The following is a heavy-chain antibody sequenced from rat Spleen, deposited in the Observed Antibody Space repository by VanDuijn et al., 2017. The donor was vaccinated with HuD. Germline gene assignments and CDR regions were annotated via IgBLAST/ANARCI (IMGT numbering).Heavy chain of an antibody. Sequence: EVQLVESGGDLVQPGRSVKLSCAASGFTFSDHYVAWVRQAPTKGLEWVATINYDGSSTFYRDSVKGRFTISRDSAKSTLYLQMDSLRSEDSATYYCATDGYYDGTYYAVYVMDAWSQGASVTVSS. D-gene: IGHD1-12*02. J-gene: IGHJ4*01. V-gene: IGHV5-20*01. CDR2: INYDGSST. CDR1: GFTFSDHY. CDR3: ATDGYYDGTYYAVYVMDA.